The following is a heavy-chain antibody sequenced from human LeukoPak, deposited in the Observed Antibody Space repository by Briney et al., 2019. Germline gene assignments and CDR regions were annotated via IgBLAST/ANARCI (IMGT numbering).Heavy chain of an antibody. CDR3: ARVSSRVGATFFDY. D-gene: IGHD1-26*01. V-gene: IGHV1-69*05. CDR1: GGTFSSYA. Sequence: ASVKVSCKASGGTFSSYAISWVRQAPGQGLEWMGGIIPIFGTANYAQKFQGRVTITTDESTSTAYMELSSLRSEDTAVYYYARVSSRVGATFFDYWGQGTLVTVSS. J-gene: IGHJ4*02. CDR2: IIPIFGTA.